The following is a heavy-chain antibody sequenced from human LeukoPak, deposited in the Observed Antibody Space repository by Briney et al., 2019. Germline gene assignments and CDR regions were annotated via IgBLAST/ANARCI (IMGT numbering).Heavy chain of an antibody. V-gene: IGHV4-39*07. CDR3: ARGNYDFWSGYYGFDY. Sequence: PSETLSLTCTVSGGSISSSSYYWGWIRQPPGKGLEWIGSIYYSGSTYYNPSLKSRVTISVDTSKNQFSLKLSSVTAADTAVYYCARGNYDFWSGYYGFDYWGQGTLVTVSS. J-gene: IGHJ4*02. CDR1: GGSISSSSYY. CDR2: IYYSGST. D-gene: IGHD3-3*01.